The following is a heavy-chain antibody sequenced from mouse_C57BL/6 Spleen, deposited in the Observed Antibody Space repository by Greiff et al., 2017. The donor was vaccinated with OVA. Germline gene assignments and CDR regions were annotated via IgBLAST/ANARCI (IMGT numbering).Heavy chain of an antibody. V-gene: IGHV1-64*01. J-gene: IGHJ4*01. CDR2: IHPNSGST. CDR1: GYTFTSYW. CDR3: ARPGYYAMDY. Sequence: VQLQQSGAELVKPGASVKLSCKASGYTFTSYWMHWVKQRPGQGLEWIGMIHPNSGSTNYNEKFKSKATLTVDKSSSTAYMQLSSLTSEDSAVYYCARPGYYAMDYWGQGTSVTVSS.